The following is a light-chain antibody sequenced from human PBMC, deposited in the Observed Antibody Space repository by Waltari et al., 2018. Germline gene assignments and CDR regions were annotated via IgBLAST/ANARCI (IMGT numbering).Light chain of an antibody. Sequence: ESVMTQTRLSRSVTPGQPASNSCKSSQSLLHSDGTTYLYGYLQKPGQSPQLLIYEVSNRFSGVPDRFSGSGSGTDFTLKLSRVEAEAVGVYYCMQSIQLPWTFGQGTKVEIK. J-gene: IGKJ1*01. CDR2: EVS. CDR1: QSLLHSDGTTY. V-gene: IGKV2D-29*02. CDR3: MQSIQLPWT.